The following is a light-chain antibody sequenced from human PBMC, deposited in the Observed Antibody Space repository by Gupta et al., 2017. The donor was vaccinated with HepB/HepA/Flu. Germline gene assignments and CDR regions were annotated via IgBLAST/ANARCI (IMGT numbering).Light chain of an antibody. CDR3: SSYAGSNNFVV. CDR2: EVS. V-gene: IGLV2-8*01. J-gene: IGLJ2*01. Sequence: QSALTQPPSASGSPAPPVTISCTGTSSDVGGYNYVSWYQQHPGKAPKLMIYEVSKRPSGVPDRFSGSKSGNTASLTVSGLQAEDEADYYCSSYAGSNNFVVFGGGTKLTVL. CDR1: SSDVGGYNY.